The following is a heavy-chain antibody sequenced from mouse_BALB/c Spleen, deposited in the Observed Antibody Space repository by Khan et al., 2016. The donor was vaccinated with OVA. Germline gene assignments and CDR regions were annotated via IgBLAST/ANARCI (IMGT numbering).Heavy chain of an antibody. CDR2: IWSDGST. CDR1: GFSLTNYG. V-gene: IGHV2-6-1*01. J-gene: IGHJ4*01. CDR3: ARQPYYHYNIMDY. D-gene: IGHD2-10*01. Sequence: QMQLEESGPGLVAPSQSLSITCTISGFSLTNYGVHWIRQPPGKGLEWLVVIWSDGSTTYNSALKSRLTITKDNSKSQVFLQMISLQTDDTAIYFCARQPYYHYNIMDYWGQGTSVTVSS.